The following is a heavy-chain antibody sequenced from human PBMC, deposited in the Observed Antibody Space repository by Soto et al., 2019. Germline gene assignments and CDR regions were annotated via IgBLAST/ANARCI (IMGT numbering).Heavy chain of an antibody. V-gene: IGHV4-38-2*01. CDR1: GFLISSGNY. J-gene: IGHJ3*01. CDR3: ARARWYDDFDV. CDR2: IFHGGNT. D-gene: IGHD2-15*01. Sequence: PSETLSLTCAVSGFLISSGNYWGWIRRPPGKGLGWIGSIFHGGNTYYNPSLKSRVTIPVDMSKNQFSLKLNSVTAADTAVYYCARARWYDDFDVWGQGTVVTVSS.